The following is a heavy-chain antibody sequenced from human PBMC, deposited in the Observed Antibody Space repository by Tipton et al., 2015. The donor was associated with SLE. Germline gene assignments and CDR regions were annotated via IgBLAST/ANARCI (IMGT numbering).Heavy chain of an antibody. CDR1: GFTFSSYA. D-gene: IGHD3-10*01. Sequence: SLRLSCAGSGFTFSSYAMSWVRQAPGKGLELVSGISGRSDITYYADSVKGRFSFSRDNSKNTLYLQMNSLRAEDTAVYYCAKERGFGEPEDYWGQGTLVTVSS. J-gene: IGHJ4*02. CDR3: AKERGFGEPEDY. CDR2: ISGRSDIT. V-gene: IGHV3-23*01.